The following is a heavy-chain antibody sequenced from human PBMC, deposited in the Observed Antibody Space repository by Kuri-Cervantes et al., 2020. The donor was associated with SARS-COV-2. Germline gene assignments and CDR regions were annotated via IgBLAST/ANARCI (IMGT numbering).Heavy chain of an antibody. V-gene: IGHV6-1*01. J-gene: IGHJ4*02. CDR1: GDSVSSNSAA. CDR2: TYYRSKWYN. D-gene: IGHD2-21*01. Sequence: LRLSCAISGDSVSSNSAAWNWIRQPPSRGLEWLGRTYYRSKWYNDYAVSVKSRITINPDTSKNQFSLQLNSVTPEDTAVYYCAREEIYCGGDCYYFDYWGQGTLVTVSS. CDR3: AREEIYCGGDCYYFDY.